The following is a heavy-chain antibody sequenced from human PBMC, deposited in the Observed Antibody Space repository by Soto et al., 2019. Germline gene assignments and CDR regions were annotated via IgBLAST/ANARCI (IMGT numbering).Heavy chain of an antibody. V-gene: IGHV1-46*01. Sequence: GASVKVSCKASGYTFTSYAISWVRQAPGQGLEWMGWINPSGGSTSYAQKFQGRVTMTRDTSTSTVYMELSSLRSEDTAVYYCARLGLVATDYYYYGMDVWGQGTTVTVSS. CDR1: GYTFTSYA. D-gene: IGHD5-12*01. CDR2: INPSGGST. CDR3: ARLGLVATDYYYYGMDV. J-gene: IGHJ6*02.